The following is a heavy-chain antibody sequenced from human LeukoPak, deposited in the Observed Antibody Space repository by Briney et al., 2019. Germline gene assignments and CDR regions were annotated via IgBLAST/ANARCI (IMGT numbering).Heavy chain of an antibody. Sequence: ASVKVSCKASGYTFTGYYMHWVRQAPGQGLEWMGWINPNSGGTNYAQKFQGRVTMTRDASISTAYMELGRLRSDDTAVYYCATSAYCGGDCLKYWGQGTLVTVSS. CDR1: GYTFTGYY. V-gene: IGHV1-2*02. J-gene: IGHJ4*02. CDR2: INPNSGGT. CDR3: ATSAYCGGDCLKY. D-gene: IGHD2-21*02.